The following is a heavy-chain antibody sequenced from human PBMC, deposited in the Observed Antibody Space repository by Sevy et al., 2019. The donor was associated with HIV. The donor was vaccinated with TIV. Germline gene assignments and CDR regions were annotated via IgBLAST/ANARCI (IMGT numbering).Heavy chain of an antibody. CDR2: INPSDGGT. CDR3: ANYTTRSRGVY. V-gene: IGHV1-46*01. CDR1: GYSITRYY. Sequence: ASVKVSCKASGYSITRYYMHWVRQAPGQGLEWMGIINPSDGGTTYAQKFQGRVTMTTNTSTSTVYMELSSLRCEDTAVYYCANYTTRSRGVYWGQGTLVTVSS. D-gene: IGHD3-3*01. J-gene: IGHJ4*02.